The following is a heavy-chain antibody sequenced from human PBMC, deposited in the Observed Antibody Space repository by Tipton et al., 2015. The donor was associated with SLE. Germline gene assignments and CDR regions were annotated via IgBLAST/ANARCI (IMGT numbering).Heavy chain of an antibody. V-gene: IGHV4-59*10. Sequence: GLVKPSETLSLTCAVYGESFSGYFWSWIRQPAGKGREWIGRFYTSGSTNYNPSLKSRVTMSVDTSKNQFSLNLSSVTAADTAVYYCARYYSTYIDSWGQVTLVTVSS. D-gene: IGHD4-11*01. CDR2: FYTSGST. J-gene: IGHJ4*02. CDR3: ARYYSTYIDS. CDR1: GESFSGYF.